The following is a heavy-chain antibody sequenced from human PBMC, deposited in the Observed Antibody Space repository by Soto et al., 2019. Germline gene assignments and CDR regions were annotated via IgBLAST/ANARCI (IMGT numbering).Heavy chain of an antibody. Sequence: EVQLVESGGGLVKPGGSLRLSCAASGFTFRSYSMNWVRQAPGKGLEWVSSISSSSSYIYYADSVKGRFTISRDNAKNSLYLQLNSLRAEDTAVYYCARDRGNPNWFDPWGQGTLVTVSS. J-gene: IGHJ5*02. CDR3: ARDRGNPNWFDP. V-gene: IGHV3-21*01. CDR1: GFTFRSYS. CDR2: ISSSSSYI.